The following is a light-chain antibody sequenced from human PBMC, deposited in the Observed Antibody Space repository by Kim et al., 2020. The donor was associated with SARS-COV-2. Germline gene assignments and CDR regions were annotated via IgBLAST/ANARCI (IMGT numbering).Light chain of an antibody. V-gene: IGLV6-57*03. J-gene: IGLJ2*01. CDR3: QSYDSSNHEVL. CDR2: EDN. Sequence: NFMLTQPHSVSESPGKTVTISCTRSSGSIASNYVQWYQQRPGSAPTTVIYEDNQRPSGVPARFSGSIDSSSNSASLTISGLKTEDEADYYCQSYDSSNHEVLFGGGTRLTVL. CDR1: SGSIASNY.